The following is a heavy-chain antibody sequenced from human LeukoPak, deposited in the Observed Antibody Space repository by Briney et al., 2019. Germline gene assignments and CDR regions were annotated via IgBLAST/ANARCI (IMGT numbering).Heavy chain of an antibody. CDR2: IRYDGNNK. CDR3: APRGYSSSLNYYYYYMDV. D-gene: IGHD6-13*01. CDR1: GFTFSSYG. Sequence: GWSLRLSCAASGFTFSSYGMHWVRQAPGKGLEWVAFIRYDGNNKYYADSVKGRFTISRDNSKNTLYLQMNSLRAEDTAVYYCAPRGYSSSLNYYYYYMDVWGKGTTVTVSS. V-gene: IGHV3-30*02. J-gene: IGHJ6*03.